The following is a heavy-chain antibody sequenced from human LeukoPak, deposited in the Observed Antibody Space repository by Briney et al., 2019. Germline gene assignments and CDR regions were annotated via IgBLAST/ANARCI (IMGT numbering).Heavy chain of an antibody. J-gene: IGHJ4*02. CDR1: GGSFSCYY. V-gene: IGHV4-34*01. CDR2: INHSGST. CDR3: ARGWYVTSAIDY. Sequence: SATLSLPYAVDGGSFSCYYWSWIRPPPGKGVGWIGEINHSGSTNYDPSLKSRVTISVDTSKNQFSLKLSSVTAADTAVYYCARGWYVTSAIDYWGQGTLVTVSS. D-gene: IGHD6-13*01.